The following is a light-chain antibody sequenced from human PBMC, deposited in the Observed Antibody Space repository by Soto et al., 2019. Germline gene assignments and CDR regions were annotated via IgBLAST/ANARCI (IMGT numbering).Light chain of an antibody. CDR2: GAS. J-gene: IGKJ1*01. CDR1: QSVSSN. CDR3: QQYNNWWT. Sequence: EIVMTQSPATLSVSPGERATLSCRASQSVSSNLAWYQQKPGQAPRLLIYGASTRATGIPARFSGRGSGTEFTLTISSLQSEDFAVYYCQQYNNWWTFGQGTRWIT. V-gene: IGKV3-15*01.